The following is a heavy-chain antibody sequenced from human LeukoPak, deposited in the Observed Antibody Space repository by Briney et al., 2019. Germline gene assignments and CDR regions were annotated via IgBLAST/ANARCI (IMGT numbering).Heavy chain of an antibody. CDR3: ARVRPHYGMDV. CDR2: IYYSGTT. V-gene: IGHV4-30-4*01. CDR1: DGSIRSGDYF. Sequence: SETLSLICTVSDGSIRSGDYFWSRIRQPPGKGLEWIGYIYYSGTTYYNPSLKSRVTISVDTSKNQFSLKLSSVTAADTAVYYCARVRPHYGMDVWGQGTTVTVSS. J-gene: IGHJ6*02.